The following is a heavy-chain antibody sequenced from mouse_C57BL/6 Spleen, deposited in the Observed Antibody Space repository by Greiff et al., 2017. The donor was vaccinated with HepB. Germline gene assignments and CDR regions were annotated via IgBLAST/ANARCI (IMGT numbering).Heavy chain of an antibody. V-gene: IGHV15-2*01. Sequence: QVQLQQSGSELRSPGSSVKLSCKDFDSEVFPIAYMSWVRQKPGHGFEWIGGILPSIGRTIYGEKFEDKATLDADTLSNTAYLELNSLTSEDSAIYYCARGDDYDDGWFAYWGQGTLVTVSA. CDR2: ILPSIGRT. CDR3: ARGDDYDDGWFAY. J-gene: IGHJ3*01. CDR1: DSEVFPIAY. D-gene: IGHD2-4*01.